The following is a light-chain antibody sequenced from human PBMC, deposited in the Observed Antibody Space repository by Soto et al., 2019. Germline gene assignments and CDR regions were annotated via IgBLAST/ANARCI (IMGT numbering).Light chain of an antibody. CDR1: QSVNNW. Sequence: DVQITQSPSTLSASVEDSVTITCRASQSVNNWLAWYQQKPGKAPRLLIFDSYKLESGVPSRFSGSGSGTEFILTISSLQADDFATYYCQQYNTFSTFGQGTKVDTK. CDR2: DSY. CDR3: QQYNTFST. J-gene: IGKJ1*01. V-gene: IGKV1-5*01.